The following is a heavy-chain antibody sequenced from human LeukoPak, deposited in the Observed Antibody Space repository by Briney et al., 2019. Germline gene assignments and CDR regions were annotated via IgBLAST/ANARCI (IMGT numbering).Heavy chain of an antibody. CDR2: INHSGST. CDR1: GGTFSGYY. V-gene: IGHV4-34*01. D-gene: IGHD6-13*01. CDR3: VRTPSIAAALGGFVY. Sequence: PSETLSLTCAVSGGTFSGYYWSWVRQPPGQGLERIGGINHSGSTNYNPSLKSRVTISVDTSKNQFSLKLSSVTAADTAVYYCVRTPSIAAALGGFVYGGKGPLVTVS. J-gene: IGHJ4*02.